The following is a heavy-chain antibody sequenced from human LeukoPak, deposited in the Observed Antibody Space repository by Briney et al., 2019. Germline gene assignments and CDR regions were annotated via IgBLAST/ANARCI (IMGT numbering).Heavy chain of an antibody. CDR3: VSHGDYDYGMDV. CDR1: GFTFSSYE. J-gene: IGHJ6*02. D-gene: IGHD4-17*01. CDR2: ISSSGSTI. Sequence: PGGSLRLSCVASGFTFSSYELNWVRQAPGKGLEWVSYISSSGSTIYYADSVKGRFTISRDNAKNSLYLQMNSLRAEDTAVYYCVSHGDYDYGMDVWGQGTTVTVSS. V-gene: IGHV3-48*03.